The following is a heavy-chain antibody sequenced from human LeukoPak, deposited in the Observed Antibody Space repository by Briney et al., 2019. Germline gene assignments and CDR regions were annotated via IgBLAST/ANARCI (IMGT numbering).Heavy chain of an antibody. J-gene: IGHJ4*02. CDR2: ISIDGSST. CDR1: GFTFGSHW. V-gene: IGHV3-74*01. D-gene: IGHD6-19*01. CDR3: ARRLQGGSGSYYFDY. Sequence: GGSLRLSCAASGFTFGSHWMHWVRQAPGKGLVCVSRISIDGSSTNYADSVKGRFTISRDNAKNTLYLQMNSLRAEDTAVYYCARRLQGGSGSYYFDYWGQGTLVTVSS.